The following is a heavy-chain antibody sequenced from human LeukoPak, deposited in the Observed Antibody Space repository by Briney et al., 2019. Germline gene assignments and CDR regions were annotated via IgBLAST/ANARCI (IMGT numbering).Heavy chain of an antibody. CDR1: GFTFSNYW. CDR3: GRGFALVPAGIPDY. D-gene: IGHD2-2*01. Sequence: GGSLRLSFAASGFTFSNYWMHSVRQAPGEGLVWVSRISSDGSSTTYADSVKGRFTISRDNAKNTLYLQMNRLRAEDTAIYYCGRGFALVPAGIPDYWGQGILVTVSS. CDR2: ISSDGSST. V-gene: IGHV3-74*01. J-gene: IGHJ4*02.